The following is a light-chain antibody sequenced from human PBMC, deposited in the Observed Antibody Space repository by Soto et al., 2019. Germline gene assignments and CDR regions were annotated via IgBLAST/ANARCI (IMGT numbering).Light chain of an antibody. V-gene: IGLV2-14*01. CDR1: SSDVADYKY. J-gene: IGLJ1*01. CDR3: SSYTSSDTPYV. CDR2: VNS. Sequence: QSALTQPASVSGSPGQSITISCTGTSSDVADYKYVSWYQQHPDKAPKLIIYVNSNRPSGVSNRFSRSKSGNTAFLTISGLQAEDEAEYYCSSYTSSDTPYVFGTGTKLTVL.